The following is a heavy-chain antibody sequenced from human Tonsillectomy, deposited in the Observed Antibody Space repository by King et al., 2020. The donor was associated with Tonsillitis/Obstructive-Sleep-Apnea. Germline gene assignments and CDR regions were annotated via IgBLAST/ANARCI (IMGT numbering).Heavy chain of an antibody. D-gene: IGHD3-10*01. CDR3: ARGVYGSGSYWDY. Sequence: VQLVESGAEVKKPGESLRISCKSSGYSFTSFWITWVRQMPGKGLEWMGKINPTDSYTDYSPSFQGHVTISADKSISTAYLQWSSLKASDSAMYYCARGVYGSGSYWDYWGQGTLVTVSS. J-gene: IGHJ4*02. CDR2: INPTDSYT. CDR1: GYSFTSFW. V-gene: IGHV5-10-1*03.